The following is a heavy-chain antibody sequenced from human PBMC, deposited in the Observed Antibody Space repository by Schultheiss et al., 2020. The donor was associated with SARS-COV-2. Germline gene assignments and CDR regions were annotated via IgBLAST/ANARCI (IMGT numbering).Heavy chain of an antibody. CDR2: ISGDGGST. Sequence: GGSLRLSCAASGFTFSSYWMHWVRQAPGKGLEWVSLISGDGGSTYYADSVKGRFTISRDNAKNSLYLQMNSLRAEDTALYYCAKEGCSDGICFGFDVWGQGTTVTVSS. CDR1: GFTFSSYW. V-gene: IGHV3-74*01. J-gene: IGHJ6*02. CDR3: AKEGCSDGICFGFDV. D-gene: IGHD2-15*01.